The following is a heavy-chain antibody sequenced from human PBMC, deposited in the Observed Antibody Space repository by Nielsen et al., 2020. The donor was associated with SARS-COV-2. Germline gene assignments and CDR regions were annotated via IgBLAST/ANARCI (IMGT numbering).Heavy chain of an antibody. V-gene: IGHV3-74*01. J-gene: IGHJ4*02. D-gene: IGHD5-24*01. CDR1: GFTFSTYW. CDR3: AREDGYNLGVFDY. Sequence: GESLKISCAASGFTFSTYWMHWVRQAPGKGLVWVSRLNSDGSTTTYADSVKGRFTISRDNSKNTLYLQMNSLRAEDTAVYYCAREDGYNLGVFDYWAREPWSPSPQ. CDR2: LNSDGSTT.